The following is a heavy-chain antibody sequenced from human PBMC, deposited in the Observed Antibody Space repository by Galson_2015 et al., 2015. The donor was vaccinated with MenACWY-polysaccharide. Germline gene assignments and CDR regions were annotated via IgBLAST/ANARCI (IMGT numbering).Heavy chain of an antibody. Sequence: SLRLSCAPSGFSFSNFAMNWVRQAPGKGLEWVSSISGSGGSTYYADSVKGRFTVSGDNSKNTLYLQMNSLRAEDTAVYYCAKDRDWGFYYYGMNVWGQGTTVTVSS. D-gene: IGHD3-16*01. CDR3: AKDRDWGFYYYGMNV. V-gene: IGHV3-23*01. CDR1: GFSFSNFA. J-gene: IGHJ6*02. CDR2: ISGSGGST.